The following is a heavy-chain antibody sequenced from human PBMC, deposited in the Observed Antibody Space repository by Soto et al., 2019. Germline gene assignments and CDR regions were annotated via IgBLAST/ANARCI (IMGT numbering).Heavy chain of an antibody. J-gene: IGHJ6*02. CDR2: ISYDGSNK. CDR1: GFTFSSYA. Sequence: GALRLSCAASGFTFSSYAMHWVRQAPGKGLEWVAVISYDGSNKYYADSVKGRFTISRDNSKNTLYLQMNSLRAEDTAVYYCARELRIVVPAGMDVWGQGTTVTVSS. V-gene: IGHV3-30-3*01. CDR3: ARELRIVVPAGMDV. D-gene: IGHD3-22*01.